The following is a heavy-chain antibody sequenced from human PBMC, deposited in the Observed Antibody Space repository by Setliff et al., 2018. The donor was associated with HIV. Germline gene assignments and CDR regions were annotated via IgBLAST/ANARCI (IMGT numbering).Heavy chain of an antibody. CDR2: ISPYNGNT. Sequence: ASVKVSCKASGYTFTSYGVSWVRQAPGQGLEWMGLISPYNGNTNYVQKLQGRVTITTDTSTSTAYMELRSLRSDDTALYYCARKPTGSPSDYWGQGTLVTVSS. V-gene: IGHV1-18*01. CDR3: ARKPTGSPSDY. J-gene: IGHJ4*02. D-gene: IGHD2-2*01. CDR1: GYTFTSYG.